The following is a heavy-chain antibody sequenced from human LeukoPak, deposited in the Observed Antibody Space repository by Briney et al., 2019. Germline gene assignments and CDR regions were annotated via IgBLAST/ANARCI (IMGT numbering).Heavy chain of an antibody. D-gene: IGHD3-10*01. CDR2: INHSGST. CDR1: GGSFSGYY. V-gene: IGHV4-34*01. Sequence: SETLSLTCAVYGGSFSGYYWSWIRQPPGKGLEWIGEINHSGSTNCNPSLKSRVTISVDTSKNQFSLKLRSVTAADTAVYYCARCRFGGSDFDYWGQGTLVTVSS. J-gene: IGHJ4*02. CDR3: ARCRFGGSDFDY.